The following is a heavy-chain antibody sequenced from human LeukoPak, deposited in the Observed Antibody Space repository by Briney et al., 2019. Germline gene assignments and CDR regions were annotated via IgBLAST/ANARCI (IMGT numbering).Heavy chain of an antibody. J-gene: IGHJ5*02. D-gene: IGHD2-8*01. CDR3: ARRCISDLQIGNWVDP. CDR2: IYSSGNS. Sequence: SETLSLTRSISGDSITPYSYWWAWIRQSPGKGLEWIGSIYSSGNSYYNPPLKSRASISPDTSKKHYSLSLTSVTAADTSVYYCARRCISDLQIGNWVDPWGQGILVTVSS. CDR1: GDSITPYSYW. V-gene: IGHV4-39*02.